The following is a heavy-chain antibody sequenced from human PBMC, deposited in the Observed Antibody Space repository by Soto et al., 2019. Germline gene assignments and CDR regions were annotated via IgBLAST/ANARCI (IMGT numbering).Heavy chain of an antibody. CDR1: GYTFTSYA. Sequence: QVQLVQSGAEVKKPGASVKVSCKASGYTFTSYAMHWVRQAAGQRLEWMGWINAGNGNTKYSQKFQGRVTITRDTSASTAYMELSSLRSEDTPVYYCASSCTLPAAIGYWGQGTLVTVSS. CDR2: INAGNGNT. D-gene: IGHD2-2*02. V-gene: IGHV1-3*01. CDR3: ASSCTLPAAIGY. J-gene: IGHJ4*02.